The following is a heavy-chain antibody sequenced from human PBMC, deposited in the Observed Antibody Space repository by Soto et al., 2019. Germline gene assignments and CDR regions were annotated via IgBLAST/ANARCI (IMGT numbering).Heavy chain of an antibody. Sequence: GASVKVSSKAPGYTFTSYGISWVRQATGQGLEWMGWISAYNGNTNYAQKLQGRVTMTTDTSASTAYMELRSLRSDDTAVYYCARDRFLEWLLGSRRNYYFDYWGQGTLVTVSS. D-gene: IGHD3-3*01. CDR1: GYTFTSYG. CDR2: ISAYNGNT. J-gene: IGHJ4*02. V-gene: IGHV1-18*01. CDR3: ARDRFLEWLLGSRRNYYFDY.